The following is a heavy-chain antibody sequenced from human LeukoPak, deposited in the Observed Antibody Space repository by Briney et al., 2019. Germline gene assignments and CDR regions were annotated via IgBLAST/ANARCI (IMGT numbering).Heavy chain of an antibody. D-gene: IGHD3-10*01. Sequence: PSETLSLTCAVYGGSFSGYYWNWIRQPPGKGLEWIGEINHSGSTNYNPSLKSRVTISVDTSKNQFSLKLSSVTAADTAVYYCARVYAEFGFDPWGQGTLVTVSS. CDR2: INHSGST. CDR3: ARVYAEFGFDP. J-gene: IGHJ5*02. V-gene: IGHV4-34*01. CDR1: GGSFSGYY.